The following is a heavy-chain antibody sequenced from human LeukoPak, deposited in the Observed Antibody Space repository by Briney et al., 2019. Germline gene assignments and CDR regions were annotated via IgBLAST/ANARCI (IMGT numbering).Heavy chain of an antibody. Sequence: ASVKVSCKASGYIFTGYYLHWVRQAPGQGLEWMGWIKPDSDHTNYARKFQGRVTMTRDTSISTAYMELTRLRSDDTAVYYCAREKDTSLDYWGQGTLVTVSS. CDR3: AREKDTSLDY. D-gene: IGHD3-16*01. CDR1: GYIFTGYY. J-gene: IGHJ4*02. CDR2: IKPDSDHT. V-gene: IGHV1-2*02.